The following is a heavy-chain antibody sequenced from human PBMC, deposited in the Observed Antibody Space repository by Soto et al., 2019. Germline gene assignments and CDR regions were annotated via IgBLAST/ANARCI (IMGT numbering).Heavy chain of an antibody. Sequence: QLQLQESGSGLVKPSQTLSLTCAVSGGSISSGDYSWSWIRQPPGKGLEWIGYIYHSGDIYYNPSLKSRVXIXVXXSQNQFSLKLTSVTAADTAMYYCARSPPRDGFFDLWGRGTLVTVSS. CDR3: ARSPPRDGFFDL. CDR1: GGSISSGDYS. CDR2: IYHSGDI. V-gene: IGHV4-30-2*01. J-gene: IGHJ2*01.